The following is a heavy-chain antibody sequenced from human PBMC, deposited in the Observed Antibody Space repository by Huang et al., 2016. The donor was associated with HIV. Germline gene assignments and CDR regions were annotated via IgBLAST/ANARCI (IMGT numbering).Heavy chain of an antibody. D-gene: IGHD3-22*01. CDR2: IIPIFGTA. CDR3: ARVESRRYYDSSGYYY. Sequence: QVQLVQSGAEVKKPGSSVKVSCKASGGTFSSYAISWVRQAPGQGLEGMGGIIPIFGTANYAQKFKGRVTITADESTSTAYMELSSLRSEDTAVYYCARVESRRYYDSSGYYYWGQGTLVTVSS. J-gene: IGHJ4*02. CDR1: GGTFSSYA. V-gene: IGHV1-69*01.